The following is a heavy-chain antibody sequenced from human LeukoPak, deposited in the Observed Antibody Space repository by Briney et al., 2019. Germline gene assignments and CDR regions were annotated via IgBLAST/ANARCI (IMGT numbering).Heavy chain of an antibody. D-gene: IGHD3-10*02. Sequence: ASVKVSCKASGYTFTSYGISWVRQAPGQGLEWMGWISAYNGNAHYSQKLQGRVTMTTDTSTSTAYMELRSLRSDDTAVYYCARAPTYVAYHYYMDVWGKGTTVTVSS. CDR2: ISAYNGNA. CDR3: ARAPTYVAYHYYMDV. CDR1: GYTFTSYG. V-gene: IGHV1-18*01. J-gene: IGHJ6*03.